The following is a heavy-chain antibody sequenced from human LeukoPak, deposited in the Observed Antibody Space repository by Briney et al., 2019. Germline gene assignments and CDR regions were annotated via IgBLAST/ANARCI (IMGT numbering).Heavy chain of an antibody. V-gene: IGHV4-30-2*01. CDR1: GGSISSGGYS. J-gene: IGHJ5*02. D-gene: IGHD3-3*01. CDR3: ARTITIFGGGWFDP. CDR2: IYHSGST. Sequence: PSQTLSLTCAVSGGSISSGGYSWSWIRQPPGKGLEWIGYIYHSGSTYYNPSLKSRVTISVDRSKNQFSLKLSSVTAADTAVYYCARTITIFGGGWFDPWGQGTLVTVSS.